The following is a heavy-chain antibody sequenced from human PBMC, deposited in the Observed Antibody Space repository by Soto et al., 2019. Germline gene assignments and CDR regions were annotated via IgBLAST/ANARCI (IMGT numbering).Heavy chain of an antibody. Sequence: SETLSLTCTVSGGSIRTGDYYWTWIRQPPGKGLEWIGYIHYSGRTYYNTCLSSRLTTSVDTSKNQFSLNLNSVTAADTAVYYCSRAFGSAVPDSSGYSLKDFFDIWGQGTMGTVSS. V-gene: IGHV4-30-4*01. D-gene: IGHD3-22*01. CDR2: IHYSGRT. CDR3: SRAFGSAVPDSSGYSLKDFFDI. CDR1: GGSIRTGDYY. J-gene: IGHJ3*02.